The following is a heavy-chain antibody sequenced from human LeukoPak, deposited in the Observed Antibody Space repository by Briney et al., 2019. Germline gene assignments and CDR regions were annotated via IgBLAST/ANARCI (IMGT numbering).Heavy chain of an antibody. D-gene: IGHD3-10*01. J-gene: IGHJ4*02. CDR2: INHSGST. CDR3: ARRAMVRGVPDY. V-gene: IGHV4-34*01. Sequence: SETLSLTCAVYGGSLSGYYWSWIRQPPGKGLEWIGEINHSGSTNYNPSLKSRVTISVDTSKNQFSLKLSSVTAADTAVYCCARRAMVRGVPDYWGQGTLVTVSS. CDR1: GGSLSGYY.